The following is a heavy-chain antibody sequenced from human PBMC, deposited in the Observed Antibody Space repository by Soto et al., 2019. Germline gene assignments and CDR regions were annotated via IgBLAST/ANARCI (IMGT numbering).Heavy chain of an antibody. CDR3: ASSGSVNTGYYYYYGMDV. V-gene: IGHV1-18*01. CDR2: ISAYNGNT. J-gene: IGHJ6*02. Sequence: ASVKVSCKASGYTFTSYGISWVRQAPGQGLEWMGWISAYNGNTNYAQKLQGRVTMTTDTSTSTAYMELRSLRSDDTAVYYCASSGSVNTGYYYYYGMDVWGQGTTVTVSS. D-gene: IGHD3-10*01. CDR1: GYTFTSYG.